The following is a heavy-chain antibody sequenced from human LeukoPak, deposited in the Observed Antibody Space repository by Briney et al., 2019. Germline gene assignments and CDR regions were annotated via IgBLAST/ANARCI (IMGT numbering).Heavy chain of an antibody. CDR2: IYHSGST. CDR1: GGSISGGGYS. J-gene: IGHJ6*02. CDR3: ARGRYCSSTSCSQRRYYYYGMDV. Sequence: PSQTLSLTCAVSGGSISGGGYSWSWIRQPPGKGLEWIGYIYHSGSTYYNPSLKSRVTISVGRSKNQFSLKLSSVTAADTAVYYCARGRYCSSTSCSQRRYYYYGMDVWGQGTTVTVSS. D-gene: IGHD2-2*01. V-gene: IGHV4-30-2*01.